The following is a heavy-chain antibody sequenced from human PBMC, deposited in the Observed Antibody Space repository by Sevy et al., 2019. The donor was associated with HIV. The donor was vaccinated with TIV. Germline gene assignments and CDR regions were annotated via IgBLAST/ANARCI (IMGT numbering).Heavy chain of an antibody. CDR2: IFESGHT. J-gene: IGHJ4*01. CDR3: ARLNFWTGYYPAMYYFDT. CDR1: GDSVSGSS. V-gene: IGHV4-59*08. Sequence: SETLSLFCSVSGDSVSGSSWSWIRQPPGKGLEWIGNIFESGHTNYYPSLKTRATISVDTSKNQFSLQLASVAAADTAVYYCARLNFWTGYYPAMYYFDTWGRGTLVTVSS. D-gene: IGHD3-3*01.